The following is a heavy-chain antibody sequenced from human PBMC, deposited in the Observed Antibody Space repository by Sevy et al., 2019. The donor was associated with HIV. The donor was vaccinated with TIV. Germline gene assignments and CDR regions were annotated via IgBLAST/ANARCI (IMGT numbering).Heavy chain of an antibody. CDR1: GYTFTNYR. Sequence: ASVKVSCKTSGYTFTNYRIFWVRQAPGQGPESMGWISPHNGDTRYAQKFQGRVTLITDTSMTTAYMELRSLRSDDSALYYCARAYCSGGRCYSLAYWGQGTLVTVSS. D-gene: IGHD2-15*01. V-gene: IGHV1-18*01. J-gene: IGHJ4*02. CDR3: ARAYCSGGRCYSLAY. CDR2: ISPHNGDT.